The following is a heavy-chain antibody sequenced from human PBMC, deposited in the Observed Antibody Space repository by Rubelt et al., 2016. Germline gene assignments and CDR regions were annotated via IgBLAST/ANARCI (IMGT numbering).Heavy chain of an antibody. Sequence: QVQLVQSGAEVKKPGASVKVSCKASGYTFTSYGISWVRQAPGQGLEWMGWISAYNGNTNYAQKLQGRGTMTTDTSTSTAYMELRSLRSDATAVYYCARVEYYYDSSGYSDYWGQGTLVTVSS. CDR1: GYTFTSYG. V-gene: IGHV1-18*01. D-gene: IGHD3-22*01. CDR2: ISAYNGNT. J-gene: IGHJ4*02. CDR3: ARVEYYYDSSGYSDY.